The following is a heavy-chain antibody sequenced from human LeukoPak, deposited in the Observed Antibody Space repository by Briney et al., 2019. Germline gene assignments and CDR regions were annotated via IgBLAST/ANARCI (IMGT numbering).Heavy chain of an antibody. CDR1: GFTFSNYS. J-gene: IGHJ6*04. V-gene: IGHV3-21*01. CDR3: ARGAIFGVVDRGMDV. CDR2: ISSSSSYI. D-gene: IGHD3-3*01. Sequence: GGSLRLSCAASGFTFSNYSMNWVRQAPGKGLEWVSSISSSSSYIYYADSVKGRFTISRDNAKNSLYLQMNSLRAEDTAVYYCARGAIFGVVDRGMDVWGKGTTVTVSS.